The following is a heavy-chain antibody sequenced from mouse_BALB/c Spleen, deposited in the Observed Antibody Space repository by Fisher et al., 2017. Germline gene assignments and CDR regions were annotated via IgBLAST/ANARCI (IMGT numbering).Heavy chain of an antibody. CDR3: ARGGPIPMDY. Sequence: KFKGKATLTVDKSSSTAYMHLNSLTSEDSAVYYCARGGPIPMDYWGQGTSVTVSS. V-gene: IGHV1S135*01. J-gene: IGHJ4*01.